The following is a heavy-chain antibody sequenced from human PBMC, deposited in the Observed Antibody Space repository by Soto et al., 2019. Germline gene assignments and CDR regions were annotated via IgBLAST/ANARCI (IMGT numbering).Heavy chain of an antibody. Sequence: EVQLVETGGGLIQPGGSLRLSCAASGFTVSSNYMSWVRQAPGKGLEWVSVIDSGGSTYYADSVKGRFTISRDNSKNTLYLQMNSLRAEDTAVYYCARVSSGYDSRPYYFDYWGQGTLVTVSS. J-gene: IGHJ4*02. CDR1: GFTVSSNY. CDR3: ARVSSGYDSRPYYFDY. CDR2: IDSGGST. D-gene: IGHD5-12*01. V-gene: IGHV3-53*02.